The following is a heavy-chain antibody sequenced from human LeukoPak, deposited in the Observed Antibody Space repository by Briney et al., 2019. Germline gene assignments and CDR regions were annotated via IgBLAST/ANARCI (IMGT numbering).Heavy chain of an antibody. Sequence: GGSLRLSCAASGFTFSSYEMNWVRQAPGKGLDWVAFVRYDGNNPYYSASVKGRFTISRDNSKNTVLLQMNNLRLEDAAVYYCARGSRYGDYPYYCDFWGQGTLVTVSS. CDR2: VRYDGNNP. J-gene: IGHJ4*02. V-gene: IGHV3-30*02. CDR3: ARGSRYGDYPYYCDF. D-gene: IGHD4-17*01. CDR1: GFTFSSYE.